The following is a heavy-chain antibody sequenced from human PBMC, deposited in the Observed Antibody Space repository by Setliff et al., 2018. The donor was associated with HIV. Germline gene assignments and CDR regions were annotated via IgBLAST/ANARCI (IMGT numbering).Heavy chain of an antibody. CDR1: GGSINNDIYF. CDR3: ARGRVFCDGDSCYHFDY. V-gene: IGHV4-31*01. D-gene: IGHD2-21*02. Sequence: SETLSLTCSVSGGSINNDIYFWTWIRQHPGKGLEWIGYVYFSGSATHNPSLKSPVSISVDTSKNQFYLTLSSVTAADTAVYYCARGRVFCDGDSCYHFDYWGQGVLVTVSS. J-gene: IGHJ4*02. CDR2: VYFSGSA.